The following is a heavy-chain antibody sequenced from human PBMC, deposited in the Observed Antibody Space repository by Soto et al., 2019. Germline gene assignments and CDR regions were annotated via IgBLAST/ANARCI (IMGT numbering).Heavy chain of an antibody. CDR2: ISYDGSNK. D-gene: IGHD2-21*01. V-gene: IGHV3-30*18. J-gene: IGHJ2*01. CDR1: GFTFSSYG. CDR3: AKGKHIFLGWYFDL. Sequence: GGSLRLSCAASGFTFSSYGMHWVRQAPGKGLEWVAVISYDGSNKYYADSVKGRFTISRDNSKNTLYLQMNSLRAEDTAVYYCAKGKHIFLGWYFDLWGRGTLVTVSS.